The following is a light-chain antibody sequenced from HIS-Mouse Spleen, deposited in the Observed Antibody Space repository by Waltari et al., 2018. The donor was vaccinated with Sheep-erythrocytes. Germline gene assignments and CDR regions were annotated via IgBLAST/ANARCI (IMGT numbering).Light chain of an antibody. CDR2: EVI. J-gene: IGLJ3*02. CDR1: SSDVGGYNY. CDR3: SSYAGSNNWV. V-gene: IGLV2-8*01. Sequence: QSALTQPPSASGSPGQSVTISCTGTSSDVGGYNYVSWYQQHPGKAPNLMIYEVIKRPSGVPDRFSGSKSGNTASLTVSGIQAEDEADYYCSSYAGSNNWVFGGGTKLTVL.